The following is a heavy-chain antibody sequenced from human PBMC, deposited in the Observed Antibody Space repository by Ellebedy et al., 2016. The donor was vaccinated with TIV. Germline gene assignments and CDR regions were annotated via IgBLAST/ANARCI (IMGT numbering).Heavy chain of an antibody. V-gene: IGHV3-23*01. CDR2: VSGSAGST. J-gene: IGHJ3*02. CDR3: AKVVHFYDSSGYPHDSFDM. CDR1: GFTFSNYA. Sequence: PGGSLRLSCAASGFTFSNYAMCWVRQAPGKGLEWVSGVSGSAGSTNYADSVKGRFTISRDDSKNTLYLRMDSLRAEDTAVYHCAKVVHFYDSSGYPHDSFDMWGQGTMVTVSS. D-gene: IGHD3-22*01.